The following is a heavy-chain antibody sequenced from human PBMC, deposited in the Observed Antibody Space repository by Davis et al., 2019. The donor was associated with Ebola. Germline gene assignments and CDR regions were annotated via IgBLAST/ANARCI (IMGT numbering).Heavy chain of an antibody. CDR3: ARGVYYGMDV. CDR1: GYTFISYG. CDR2: INPNSGGT. V-gene: IGHV1-2*06. J-gene: IGHJ6*04. Sequence: AASVQVSCKASGYTFISYGISWVRQAPGQGLEWMGRINPNSGGTNYAQKFQGRVTMTRDTSISTAYMELSRLRSDDTAVYYCARGVYYGMDVWGKGTTVTVSS.